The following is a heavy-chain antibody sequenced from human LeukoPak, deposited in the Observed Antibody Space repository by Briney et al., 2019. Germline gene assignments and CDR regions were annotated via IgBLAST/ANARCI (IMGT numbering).Heavy chain of an antibody. J-gene: IGHJ5*02. D-gene: IGHD1-26*01. CDR1: GGSISSHY. V-gene: IGHV4-59*11. CDR3: AKGGNYWPQWWFDP. CDR2: IYNSGST. Sequence: PSETLSLTCAVSGGSISSHYWSWIRQPPGRGLEWIGYIYNSGSTKYNPSLKSRVTMSLDASKNQFSLELNSVTPADTAVYYCAKGGNYWPQWWFDPWGRGTLVSVSS.